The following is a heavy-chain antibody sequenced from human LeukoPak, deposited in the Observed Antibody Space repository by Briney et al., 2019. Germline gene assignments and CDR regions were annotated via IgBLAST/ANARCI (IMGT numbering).Heavy chain of an antibody. V-gene: IGHV3-53*01. Sequence: GGSLRLSCTVSGFTVSSNSMSWVRQAPGKGLEWVSFIYSAGSIYYSDPVKGRFTISIDNSKNTLYLQMNSLRAEDTAVYYCARRAGAYTHPYDYWGQGTLDTVSS. J-gene: IGHJ4*02. CDR1: GFTVSSNS. CDR3: ARRAGAYTHPYDY. CDR2: IYSAGSI. D-gene: IGHD3-16*01.